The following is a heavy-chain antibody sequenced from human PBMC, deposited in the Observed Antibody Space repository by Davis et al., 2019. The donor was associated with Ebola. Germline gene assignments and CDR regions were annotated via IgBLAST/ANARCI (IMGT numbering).Heavy chain of an antibody. Sequence: GESLKISCKDSGNSFTSHWIGWVRQMPGKGLDWMGIIYTGDSDTRYSPSFQGQVTISADKSISTAYLQWGRLKASDTAMYYCASLRRTITGMDDGFDVWGQGTMVTVSS. V-gene: IGHV5-51*01. CDR1: GNSFTSHW. D-gene: IGHD1-20*01. CDR2: IYTGDSDT. J-gene: IGHJ3*01. CDR3: ASLRRTITGMDDGFDV.